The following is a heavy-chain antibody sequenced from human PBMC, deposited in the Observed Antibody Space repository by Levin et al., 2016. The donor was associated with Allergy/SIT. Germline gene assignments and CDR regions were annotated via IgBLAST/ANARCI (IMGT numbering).Heavy chain of an antibody. CDR1: GFTFSSYA. J-gene: IGHJ6*02. Sequence: GESLKISCAASGFTFSSYAMSWVRQAPGKGLEWVSAISGSGGSTYYADSVKGRFTISRDNSKNTLYLQMNSLRAEDTAVYYCAKADRYGVRGVITHYYYYGMDVWGQGTTVTVSS. CDR3: AKADRYGVRGVITHYYYYGMDV. CDR2: ISGSGGST. D-gene: IGHD3-10*01. V-gene: IGHV3-23*01.